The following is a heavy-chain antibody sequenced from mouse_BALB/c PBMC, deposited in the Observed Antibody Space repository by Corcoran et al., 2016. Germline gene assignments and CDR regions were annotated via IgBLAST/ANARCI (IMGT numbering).Heavy chain of an antibody. CDR2: INPYNDGT. J-gene: IGHJ3*01. Sequence: EVQLQQSGTALVKPGASVKMSCKASGYTFTSYVMHWVKQKPEQGLECIGYINPYNDGTKYNAKFKGKATLTSDKSSSTAYMELSSLTSEDSAVYYCAREGFSYWGQGTLVTVSA. CDR3: AREGFSY. V-gene: IGHV1S136*01. CDR1: GYTFTSYV.